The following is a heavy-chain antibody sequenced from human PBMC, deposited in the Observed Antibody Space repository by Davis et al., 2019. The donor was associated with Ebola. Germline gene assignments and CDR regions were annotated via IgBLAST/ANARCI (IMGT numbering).Heavy chain of an antibody. J-gene: IGHJ4*02. CDR2: IVGSGGTP. CDR3: AKGWKQLWFNY. CDR1: GFPFSSYP. D-gene: IGHD5-18*01. Sequence: PGGSLNPSLPPSGFPFSSYPITWVRQAPGKGLEWVSCIVGSGGTPYYADSVEGRFTISRDNSKNTLYLQMNSLRAEDTAVYYCAKGWKQLWFNYWGQGTLVTVSS. V-gene: IGHV3-23*01.